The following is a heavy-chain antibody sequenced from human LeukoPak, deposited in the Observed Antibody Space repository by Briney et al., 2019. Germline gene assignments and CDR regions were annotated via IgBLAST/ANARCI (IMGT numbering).Heavy chain of an antibody. D-gene: IGHD6-13*01. J-gene: IGHJ3*02. CDR1: GGSISSYY. Sequence: SXTLSLTCTVSGGSISSYYWSWIRQPPGKGLGWIGYIYYSGSTNYNPSLKSRVTVSVDTSKNQFSLKLSSVTAADTAVYYCARGARIAAANDAFDIWGQGTMVTVSS. CDR3: ARGARIAAANDAFDI. V-gene: IGHV4-59*01. CDR2: IYYSGST.